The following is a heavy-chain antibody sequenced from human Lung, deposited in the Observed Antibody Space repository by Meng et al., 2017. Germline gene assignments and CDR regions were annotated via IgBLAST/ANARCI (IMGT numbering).Heavy chain of an antibody. CDR1: DDSISDYY. Sequence: QGHPQASGPGLVKPSETLSLTCSVSDDSISDYYWTWVRQSAGKGLEWIGRISGSGSTNYSPSLNSRIAMSVDTSKKQISLTLTSVTAADTAVYYCARGRGPHIVGHWGQGTLVTVSS. V-gene: IGHV4-4*07. CDR2: ISGSGST. D-gene: IGHD3-16*02. J-gene: IGHJ1*01. CDR3: ARGRGPHIVGH.